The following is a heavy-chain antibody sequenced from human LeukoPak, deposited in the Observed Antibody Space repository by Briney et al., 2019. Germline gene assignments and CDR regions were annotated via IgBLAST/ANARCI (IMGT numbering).Heavy chain of an antibody. CDR1: GYTFTSYY. D-gene: IGHD1-26*01. CDR3: ARDAIVGATGYYYMDV. J-gene: IGHJ6*03. CDR2: INPSGGST. V-gene: IGHV1-46*01. Sequence: ASVKVSCKASGYTFTSYYMHWVRQAPGQGLEWMGIINPSGGSTSYAQKFQGRVTMTRDTSTSTVYMELSSLRSEDTAVYYCARDAIVGATGYYYMDVWGKGTTVTVSS.